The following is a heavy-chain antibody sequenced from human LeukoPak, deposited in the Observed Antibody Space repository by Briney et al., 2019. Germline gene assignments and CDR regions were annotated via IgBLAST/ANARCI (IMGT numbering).Heavy chain of an antibody. D-gene: IGHD5-18*01. CDR3: ASRGYSYGYVGNYFDY. CDR2: IKHDGNEK. Sequence: GGSLRLSCAASGFTFSSYWMTWVRHVPGKGLEWVANIKHDGNEKYYVDSLKGRFTISRDNAKNSLYLQMNSLRFEDTAVYYCASRGYSYGYVGNYFDYWGQGTLVTVSS. CDR1: GFTFSSYW. J-gene: IGHJ4*02. V-gene: IGHV3-7*01.